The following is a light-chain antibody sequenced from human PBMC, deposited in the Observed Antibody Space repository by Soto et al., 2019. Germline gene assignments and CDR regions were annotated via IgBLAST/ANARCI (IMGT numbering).Light chain of an antibody. CDR1: SSDVGGYNY. CDR3: SSYTSSSTLV. Sequence: LTPPSSLSGSPGQSITISCTGTSSDVGGYNYVSWYQQHPGKAPKLMIYEVSNRPSGVSNRFSGSKSGNTASLTISGLQAEDEADYYCSSYTSSSTLVFGTGTKVTVL. V-gene: IGLV2-14*01. CDR2: EVS. J-gene: IGLJ1*01.